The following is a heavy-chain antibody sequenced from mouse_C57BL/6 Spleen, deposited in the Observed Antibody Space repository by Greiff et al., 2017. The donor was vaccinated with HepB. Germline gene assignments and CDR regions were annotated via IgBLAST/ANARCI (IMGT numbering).Heavy chain of an antibody. J-gene: IGHJ2*01. D-gene: IGHD2-3*01. Sequence: EVQLQQSGPELVKPGASVKIPCKASGYTFTDYNMDWVKQSHGKSLEWIGDINPNNGGTIYNQKFKGKATLTVDKSSSTAYMELRSLTSEDTAVYYCARRGDGYYNFDYWPRHHSHSLL. V-gene: IGHV1-18*01. CDR3: ARRGDGYYNFDY. CDR2: INPNNGGT. CDR1: GYTFTDYN.